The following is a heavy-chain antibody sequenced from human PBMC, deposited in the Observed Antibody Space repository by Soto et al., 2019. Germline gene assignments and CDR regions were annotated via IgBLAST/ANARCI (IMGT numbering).Heavy chain of an antibody. Sequence: ASVKVSCKASGYTFTSYGISWVRQAPGQGLEWMGWISAYNGNTNYVQKLQGRVTMTTDTSTSTAYMELRSLRSDDTAVYYCARDWDIVVVPAAFYYMDVWGKGTTVTVSS. D-gene: IGHD2-2*01. V-gene: IGHV1-18*01. CDR3: ARDWDIVVVPAAFYYMDV. CDR1: GYTFTSYG. CDR2: ISAYNGNT. J-gene: IGHJ6*03.